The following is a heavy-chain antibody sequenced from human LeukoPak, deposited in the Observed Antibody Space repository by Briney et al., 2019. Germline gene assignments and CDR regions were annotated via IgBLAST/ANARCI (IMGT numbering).Heavy chain of an antibody. CDR2: IYYSGTT. J-gene: IGHJ4*02. CDR1: GGSISSYY. V-gene: IGHV4-59*01. CDR3: ARGVYIAAAQYGY. D-gene: IGHD6-13*01. Sequence: SETLSLTCTVSGGSISSYYWSWIRQPPGRGREWIGYIYYSGTTNYNPSLKSRVTISVDTSKNQFSLKLSSVTAADTAVYYCARGVYIAAAQYGYWGQGTLVTVSS.